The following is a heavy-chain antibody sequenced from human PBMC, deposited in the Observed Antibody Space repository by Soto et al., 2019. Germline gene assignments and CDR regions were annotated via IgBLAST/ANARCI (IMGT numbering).Heavy chain of an antibody. D-gene: IGHD3-3*01. CDR2: ISAYNGNT. CDR1: GYTFTSYG. V-gene: IGHV1-8*02. Sequence: ASVKVSCKASGYTFTSYGISWVRQAPGQGLEWMGWISAYNGNTGYAQKFQGRVTMTRNTSISTAYMELSSLRSEDTAVYYCARGPGYDFWSGRPYYYYYGMDVWGQGTTVTVSS. J-gene: IGHJ6*02. CDR3: ARGPGYDFWSGRPYYYYYGMDV.